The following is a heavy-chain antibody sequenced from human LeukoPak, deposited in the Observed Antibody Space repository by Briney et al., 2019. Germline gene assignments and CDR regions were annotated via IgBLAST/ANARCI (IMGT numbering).Heavy chain of an antibody. V-gene: IGHV6-1*01. J-gene: IGHJ4*02. Sequence: SQTLSLTCAISGDSVSSNSAAWNWIRQSPSRGLEWLGRTYYRSKWFNDYALSVKSRITINPDTSKNQFFLQLNSVTPEDMAVYYCVRSEKAVAASFDSWGQGTLVAVSS. D-gene: IGHD6-19*01. CDR3: VRSEKAVAASFDS. CDR2: TYYRSKWFN. CDR1: GDSVSSNSAA.